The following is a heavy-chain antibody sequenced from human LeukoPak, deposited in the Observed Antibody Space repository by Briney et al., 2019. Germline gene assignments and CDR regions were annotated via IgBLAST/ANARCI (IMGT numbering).Heavy chain of an antibody. Sequence: PGGSLRLSCAASGFTFSSYTMNWVRQAPGKGLEWVSSINSSGGRTYYADSVKGRFTISRDNSKNTLYLQMNSLRAEDTAVYYCAIGPGGVFHYWGQGTLVIVSS. V-gene: IGHV3-23*01. J-gene: IGHJ4*02. D-gene: IGHD4-23*01. CDR3: AIGPGGVFHY. CDR2: INSSGGRT. CDR1: GFTFSSYT.